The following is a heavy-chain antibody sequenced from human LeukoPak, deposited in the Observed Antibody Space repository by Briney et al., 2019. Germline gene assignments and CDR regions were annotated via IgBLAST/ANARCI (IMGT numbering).Heavy chain of an antibody. D-gene: IGHD3-3*02. V-gene: IGHV3-53*01. CDR3: ARVGDHFHWNLDL. Sequence: GGSLRLSCAASGFTLSTYYMNWVRQAPGKGLAWVSIIYSGATTYYADSVKGRFTISRDTSKNTVSLQMNSLRAEDTAVYFCARVGDHFHWNLDLWGRGTLVTVSS. CDR2: IYSGATT. J-gene: IGHJ2*01. CDR1: GFTLSTYY.